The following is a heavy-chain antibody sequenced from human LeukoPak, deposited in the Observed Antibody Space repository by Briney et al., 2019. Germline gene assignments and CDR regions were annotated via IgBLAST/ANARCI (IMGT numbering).Heavy chain of an antibody. D-gene: IGHD2-2*01. V-gene: IGHV1-46*01. CDR3: ARDFGIVVVPAAMPAGD. J-gene: IGHJ4*02. Sequence: ASVKVSCTGSGYTFTSYYMHWVRQAPGQGLEWMGIINPSGGSTSYAQKFQGRVTMTRDTSTSTVYMELSSLRSEDTAVYYCARDFGIVVVPAAMPAGDWGQGTLVTVSS. CDR1: GYTFTSYY. CDR2: INPSGGST.